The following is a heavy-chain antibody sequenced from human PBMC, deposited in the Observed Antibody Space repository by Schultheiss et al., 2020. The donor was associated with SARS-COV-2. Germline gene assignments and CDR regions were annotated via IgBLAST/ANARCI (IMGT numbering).Heavy chain of an antibody. Sequence: GGSLRLSCAASGFTFSSYAMSWVRQAPGKGLEWVSSISSSSSYIYYADSVKGRFTISRDNAKNSLYLQMNSLRAEDTAVYYCAKDLESDLWGQGTLVTVSS. J-gene: IGHJ5*02. V-gene: IGHV3-21*04. D-gene: IGHD1-1*01. CDR3: AKDLESDL. CDR1: GFTFSSYA. CDR2: ISSSSSYI.